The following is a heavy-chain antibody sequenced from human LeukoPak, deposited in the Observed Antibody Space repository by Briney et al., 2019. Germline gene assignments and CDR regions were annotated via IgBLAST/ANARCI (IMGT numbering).Heavy chain of an antibody. CDR3: ARHTYYSDSSGYSNWFFDL. J-gene: IGHJ2*01. V-gene: IGHV4-59*08. D-gene: IGHD3-22*01. Sequence: PSETLSLTCTVSDDSISGYYWSWIRQPPGKGLDWIAYIHYSGSTNYSPSLRSRVTISVDTSKNQFSLKLSSVTAADTAVYYCARHTYYSDSSGYSNWFFDLWGRGTLVTVSS. CDR1: DDSISGYY. CDR2: IHYSGST.